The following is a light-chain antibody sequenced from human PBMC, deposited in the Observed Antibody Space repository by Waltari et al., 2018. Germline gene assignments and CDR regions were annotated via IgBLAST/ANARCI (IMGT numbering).Light chain of an antibody. CDR1: SSAVGGYNS. V-gene: IGLV2-14*01. J-gene: IGLJ3*02. Sequence: QSALTQPASVSGSPGQSITIPCTGTSSAVGGYNSVSWYQQHPGKAPKLMIYDVSKRPSGVSNRFSGSKSGNTASLTISGLQAEDEADYYCSSYTSSSTAVFGGGTKLTVL. CDR2: DVS. CDR3: SSYTSSSTAV.